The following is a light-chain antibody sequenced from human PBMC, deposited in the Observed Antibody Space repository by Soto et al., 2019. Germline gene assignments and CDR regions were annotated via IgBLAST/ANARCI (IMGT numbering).Light chain of an antibody. CDR2: DAS. J-gene: IGKJ5*01. CDR1: RSVSSY. V-gene: IGKV3-11*01. CDR3: QQRSNWPIT. Sequence: EIVLTQSPDSLAVSPGESATVPCRATRSVSSYLAWYQQKPGQAPRLLIYDASSSPTDIPARFSGSGSGTDFTLTISSLEPEDFALYYCQQRSNWPITFGQGTRLEIK.